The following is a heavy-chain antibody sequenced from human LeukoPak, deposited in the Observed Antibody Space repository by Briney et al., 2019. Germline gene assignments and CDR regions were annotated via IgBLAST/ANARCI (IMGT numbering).Heavy chain of an antibody. Sequence: ASVKVSCKASGYTFTSYAMHWVRQAPGQRLEWMGWINAGNGNTKYSQKFQGRVTITRDTSASTAYMELSSLRSDDTAVYYCARDQILYCSSTSCQGDYFDYWGQGTLVTVSS. CDR2: INAGNGNT. CDR1: GYTFTSYA. D-gene: IGHD2-2*01. CDR3: ARDQILYCSSTSCQGDYFDY. V-gene: IGHV1-3*01. J-gene: IGHJ4*02.